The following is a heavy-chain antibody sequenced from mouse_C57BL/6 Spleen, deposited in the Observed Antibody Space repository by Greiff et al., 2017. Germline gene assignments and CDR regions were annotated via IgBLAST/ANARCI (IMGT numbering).Heavy chain of an antibody. CDR1: GYTFTGYW. D-gene: IGHD2-12*01. J-gene: IGHJ2*01. Sequence: VQLQQSGAELMKPGASVKLSCKATGYTFTGYWIEWVKQRPGHGLEWIGEILPASGSTNYNQKFKGKATFTADPSSNTAYMQLSSLTTADSAIYYCARNYSNDPLGYWGQGTTLTVSS. CDR3: ARNYSNDPLGY. CDR2: ILPASGST. V-gene: IGHV1-9*01.